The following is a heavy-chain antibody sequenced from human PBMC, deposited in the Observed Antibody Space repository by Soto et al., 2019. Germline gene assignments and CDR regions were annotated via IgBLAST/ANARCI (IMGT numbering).Heavy chain of an antibody. V-gene: IGHV1-69*08. D-gene: IGHD3-10*01. J-gene: IGHJ4*02. Sequence: QVQLVQSGAEVKKPGSSVKVSFKASGGSFSSYSISWVREAPGQGIEWMGRIIPILGIANDAEKFQGRVTITADKSTSTAYMELSSLRSEDTAVYYCARDRWFGDPEPFDYWGQGTLVTVSS. CDR2: IIPILGIA. CDR1: GGSFSSYS. CDR3: ARDRWFGDPEPFDY.